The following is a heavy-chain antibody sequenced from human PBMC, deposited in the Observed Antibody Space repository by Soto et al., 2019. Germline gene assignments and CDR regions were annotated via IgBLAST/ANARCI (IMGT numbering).Heavy chain of an antibody. J-gene: IGHJ4*02. V-gene: IGHV3-49*04. CDR3: TRDAKAYYDFWSGYYFY. D-gene: IGHD3-3*01. Sequence: SLRLSCTASGFTFGDYAMSWVRQAPGKGLEWVGIIRSKAYGGTTEYAASVKGRFTISRDDSKSIAYLQMNSLKTEDTAVYYCTRDAKAYYDFWSGYYFYWGQGTLVTVSS. CDR2: IRSKAYGGTT. CDR1: GFTFGDYA.